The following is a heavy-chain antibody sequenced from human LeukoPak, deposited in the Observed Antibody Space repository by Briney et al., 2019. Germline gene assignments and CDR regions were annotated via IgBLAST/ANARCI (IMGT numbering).Heavy chain of an antibody. CDR1: GYTLTELS. V-gene: IGHV1-24*01. D-gene: IGHD3-22*01. J-gene: IGHJ3*02. Sequence: ASVRVSCKVSGYTLTELSMHWVRQAPGKGLEWMGGFDPEDGETIYAQKFQGRVTTTEDTSTDTAYMELSSLRSEDTAVYYCATGGDSSGYYYGRNAFDIWGQGTMVTVSS. CDR2: FDPEDGET. CDR3: ATGGDSSGYYYGRNAFDI.